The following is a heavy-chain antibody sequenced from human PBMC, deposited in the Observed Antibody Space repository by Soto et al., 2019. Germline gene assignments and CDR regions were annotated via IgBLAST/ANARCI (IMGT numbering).Heavy chain of an antibody. D-gene: IGHD2-15*01. CDR3: AKYEFAVVVVASDY. CDR1: GFTFSSYA. CDR2: ISGSGGST. V-gene: IGHV3-23*01. Sequence: EVQLLESGGGLVQPGGSLRLSCAASGFTFSSYAISWVRQAPGKGLEWVSAISGSGGSTYYADSVKGRFTISRDNSKNTLYLQMKSLRAEDTAVYYCAKYEFAVVVVASDYWGQGTLVTVSS. J-gene: IGHJ4*02.